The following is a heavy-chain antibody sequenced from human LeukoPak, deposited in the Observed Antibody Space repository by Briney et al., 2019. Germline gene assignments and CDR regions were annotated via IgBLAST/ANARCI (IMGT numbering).Heavy chain of an antibody. J-gene: IGHJ4*02. CDR1: GFTFSSYG. Sequence: GGSLRLSCAASGFTFSSYGMHWVRQAPGKGREGVAFIRYDGSNKYYADFVKGRFTISRDNSKNTLYLQMNSLRAEDTAVYYCAKDSWEVGATSEIDYWGQGTLVTVSS. D-gene: IGHD1-26*01. CDR3: AKDSWEVGATSEIDY. CDR2: IRYDGSNK. V-gene: IGHV3-30*02.